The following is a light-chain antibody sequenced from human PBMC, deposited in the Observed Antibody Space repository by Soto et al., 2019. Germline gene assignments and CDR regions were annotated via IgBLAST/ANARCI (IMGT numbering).Light chain of an antibody. V-gene: IGKV1-5*03. CDR1: QTISSW. Sequence: DIQLTQSPSTLSASVGDRVTITCRASQTISSWLAWYQQKPGKAPNLLIYETSNLEIGVPSRFSGSGSGTEFTLTISSLQPDDFAAYYCQYYNGYCWTFGQGTKVEIK. J-gene: IGKJ1*01. CDR3: QYYNGYCWT. CDR2: ETS.